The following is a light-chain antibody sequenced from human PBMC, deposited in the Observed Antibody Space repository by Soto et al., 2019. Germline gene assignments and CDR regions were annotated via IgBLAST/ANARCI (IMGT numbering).Light chain of an antibody. V-gene: IGLV3-9*01. J-gene: IGLJ3*02. CDR2: RDS. CDR1: NIGTRN. CDR3: HVWDSSTAV. Sequence: SYELTQPLSVSVPLGQTASITCGGNNIGTRNVHWYQQKPGQAPVLVVYRDSNRPSGIPERFSGSNSGNTATLTISRAQAGDEADYYCHVWDSSTAVFGGGTQLTV.